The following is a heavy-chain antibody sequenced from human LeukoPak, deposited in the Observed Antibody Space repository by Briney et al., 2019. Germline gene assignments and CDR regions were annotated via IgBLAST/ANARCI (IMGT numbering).Heavy chain of an antibody. V-gene: IGHV3-74*01. CDR1: GFTFSSYW. CDR2: INSDGSST. J-gene: IGHJ4*02. Sequence: PGGSLRLSCAASGFTFSSYWMHWVRQAPGKGLVWVSRINSDGSSTSYADSVKGRFTISRDNAKNTLYLQMNSLRAEDTAVYYCARVRYSSGWYNIWGQGTLVTVSS. D-gene: IGHD6-19*01. CDR3: ARVRYSSGWYNI.